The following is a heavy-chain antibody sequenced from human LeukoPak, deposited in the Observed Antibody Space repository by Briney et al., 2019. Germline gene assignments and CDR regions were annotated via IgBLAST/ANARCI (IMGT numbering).Heavy chain of an antibody. CDR1: GGTFSSYA. CDR2: INPSGGST. Sequence: ASVKVSCKASGGTFSSYAISWVRQAPGQGLEWMGIINPSGGSTSYAQKFQGRVTMTRDTSTSTVYMELSSLRSEDTAVYYCARDGYYYGSGSYQGVSLNWFDPWGQGTLVTVSS. D-gene: IGHD3-10*01. J-gene: IGHJ5*02. CDR3: ARDGYYYGSGSYQGVSLNWFDP. V-gene: IGHV1-46*01.